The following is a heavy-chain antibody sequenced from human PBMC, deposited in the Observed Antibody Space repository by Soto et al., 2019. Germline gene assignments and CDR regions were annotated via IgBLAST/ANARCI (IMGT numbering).Heavy chain of an antibody. CDR3: ARQRYDSDTGPNVQYYFDS. V-gene: IGHV5-10-1*01. D-gene: IGHD3-22*01. CDR1: GYKFTSYW. J-gene: IGHJ4*02. CDR2: IDPSDSQT. Sequence: RGESLKISCRTSGYKFTSYWITWVRQKPGKGLEWMGRIDPSDSQTYYSPSFRGHVTISVTKSITTVFLQWSSLRASDTAMYYCARQRYDSDTGPNVQYYFDSWGQGTPVTVSS.